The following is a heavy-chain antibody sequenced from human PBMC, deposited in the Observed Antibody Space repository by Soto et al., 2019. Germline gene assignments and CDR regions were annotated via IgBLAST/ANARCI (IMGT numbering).Heavy chain of an antibody. V-gene: IGHV1-18*01. Sequence: GASVKVSCKASGYTFTSYGISWVRQAPGQELEWMGWISANNGNTAYAQKFQGRVTMTRDTSKSTAFMELSSLTSEDTAVYYCARGPRNWGVDYWGQGTLVTVSS. CDR3: ARGPRNWGVDY. CDR2: ISANNGNT. CDR1: GYTFTSYG. D-gene: IGHD7-27*01. J-gene: IGHJ4*02.